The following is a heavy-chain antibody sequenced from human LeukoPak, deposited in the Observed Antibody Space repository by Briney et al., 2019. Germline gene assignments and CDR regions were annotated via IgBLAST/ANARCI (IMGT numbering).Heavy chain of an antibody. D-gene: IGHD6-13*01. V-gene: IGHV3-30*04. CDR1: GFTFNIYV. J-gene: IGHJ6*03. CDR2: ISYDGSNK. Sequence: GGSLTLSCAASGFTFNIYVMHWVRQAPGKGLEWVAVISYDGSNKYYADSVKGRFTISRDNSKNTLYLQMNSLRAEDTAVYYCARAGIAAAGTLYYYYYMDVWGKGTTVTVSS. CDR3: ARAGIAAAGTLYYYYYMDV.